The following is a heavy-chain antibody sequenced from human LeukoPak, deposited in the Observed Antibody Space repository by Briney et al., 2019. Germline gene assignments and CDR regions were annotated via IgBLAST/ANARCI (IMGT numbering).Heavy chain of an antibody. V-gene: IGHV4-39*01. CDR3: ARVKQWGAFDF. J-gene: IGHJ4*02. CDR2: IYYSGST. Sequence: SETLSLTCTVSGGSISSSSYYWGWIRQPPGKGLEWIGNIYYSGSTYYNPSLKSRVTISVDRSKNQFSLNLSSVIAADTAVYYCARVKQWGAFDFWGQGTLVTVSS. D-gene: IGHD6-19*01. CDR1: GGSISSSSYY.